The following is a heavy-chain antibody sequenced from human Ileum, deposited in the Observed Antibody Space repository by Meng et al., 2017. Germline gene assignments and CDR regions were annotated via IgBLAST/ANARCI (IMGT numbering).Heavy chain of an antibody. V-gene: IGHV4-31*03. J-gene: IGHJ4*02. CDR2: IHYTGST. CDR1: GGSIGSAAYY. Sequence: QVQLQESGPGLVKVSQTLSLTCTVSGGSIGSAAYYWTWIRQHPAKGLGWIGYIHYTGSTSYNPSLESRTSTSIDTSNNQFSLKVTSVTAADTAVYYCARGVSAAGLFDNWGPGTLVTVSS. CDR3: ARGVSAAGLFDN. D-gene: IGHD2-2*01.